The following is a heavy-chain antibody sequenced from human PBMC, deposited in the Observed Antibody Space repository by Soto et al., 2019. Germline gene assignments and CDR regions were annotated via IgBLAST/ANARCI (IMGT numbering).Heavy chain of an antibody. V-gene: IGHV4-30-4*01. J-gene: IGHJ4*02. CDR3: ATESGSTYGYFDH. CDR2: ISNSGST. Sequence: SEILSLTCTVSGGSVTSDEDYWTWIRQSPGKGLEWIGYISNSGSTGYNPSLKARLSMSVDRSKNQFTLRLTSVTAADTAVYFCATESGSTYGYFDHWGQGTQVTVSS. CDR1: GGSVTSDEDY. D-gene: IGHD5-18*01.